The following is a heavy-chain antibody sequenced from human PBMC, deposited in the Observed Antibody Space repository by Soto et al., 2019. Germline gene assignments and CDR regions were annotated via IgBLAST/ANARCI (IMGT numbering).Heavy chain of an antibody. J-gene: IGHJ4*02. V-gene: IGHV1-18*01. CDR3: AIVVVPAANVAFSFDY. Sequence: GASVKVSCKASGYTFTSYGISWVRQAPGQGLEWMGWISAYNGNTNYAQKLQGRVTMTTDTSTSTAYMELRSLRSDDTAVYYCAIVVVPAANVAFSFDYWGQGTLVNVSS. CDR2: ISAYNGNT. D-gene: IGHD2-2*01. CDR1: GYTFTSYG.